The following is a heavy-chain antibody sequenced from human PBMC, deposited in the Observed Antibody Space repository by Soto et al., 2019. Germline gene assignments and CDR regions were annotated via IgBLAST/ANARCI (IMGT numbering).Heavy chain of an antibody. CDR1: GDSINSDKYY. CDR2: IYYSGNT. Sequence: SETLSLTCSVSGDSINSDKYYWGWIRQPPGKGLEWIGSIYYSGNTYYNPSLKSRVTISVDTSKNQFSLKLSSVTAADTAVYYCSSQQPTTYYYYYYMDVWGKGTTVTVSS. V-gene: IGHV4-39*01. D-gene: IGHD6-13*01. CDR3: SSQQPTTYYYYYYMDV. J-gene: IGHJ6*03.